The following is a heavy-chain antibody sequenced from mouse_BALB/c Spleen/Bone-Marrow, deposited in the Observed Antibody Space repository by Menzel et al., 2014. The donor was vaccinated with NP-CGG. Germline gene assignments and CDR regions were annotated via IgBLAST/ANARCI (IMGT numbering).Heavy chain of an antibody. CDR2: IYPGDGDT. CDR3: ARGNGSYGFDY. Sequence: QVQLQQSGAELARPGASVKLSCKASGYTFTSYWMQWVKQRPGQGPEWIGAIYPGDGDTRHAQKFKGKATLTADKSSNTAYMQLSSLASEDSAVYYCARGNGSYGFDYWGQGTTLTVSS. V-gene: IGHV1-87*01. J-gene: IGHJ2*01. CDR1: GYTFTSYW. D-gene: IGHD2-12*01.